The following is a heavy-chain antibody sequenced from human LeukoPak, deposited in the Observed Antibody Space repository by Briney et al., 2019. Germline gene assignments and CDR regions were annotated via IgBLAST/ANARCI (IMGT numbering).Heavy chain of an antibody. J-gene: IGHJ4*02. CDR2: INHSGST. D-gene: IGHD2-2*01. Sequence: SETLSLTCAVCGGSFSGYYWSWIRQPPGKGLEWIGEINHSGSTNYNPSLKSRVTISVDTSKNQFSLKLSSVTAADTAVYYCARKYRGFDYWGQGTLVTVSS. CDR3: ARKYRGFDY. V-gene: IGHV4-34*01. CDR1: GGSFSGYY.